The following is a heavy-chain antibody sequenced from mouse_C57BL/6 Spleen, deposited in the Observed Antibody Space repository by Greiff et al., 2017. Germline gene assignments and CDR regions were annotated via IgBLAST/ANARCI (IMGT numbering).Heavy chain of an antibody. CDR1: GFPFRSYG. CDR3: ARQGYYGSSYDYYAMDY. V-gene: IGHV5-6*01. J-gene: IGHJ4*01. Sequence: EVPLVESVGDFVKPGGSLQLSFAASGFPFRSYGLSLVRQTPDKRLEWVATISSGGSYTYYPDSVKGRFTISRDNAKNTLYLQMSSLKSEDTAMYYCARQGYYGSSYDYYAMDYWGQGTSVTVSS. D-gene: IGHD1-1*01. CDR2: ISSGGSYT.